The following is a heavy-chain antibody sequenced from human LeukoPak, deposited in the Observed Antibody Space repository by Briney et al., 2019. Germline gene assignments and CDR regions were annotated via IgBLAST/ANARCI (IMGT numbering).Heavy chain of an antibody. Sequence: GGSLSLSCEAYGLTFSSYWMSWVRQAPGKGLGWVANINPGGGTKNYVASVKGRVTISRDNAANSLYLQMDSQRAEDTAVDCCATTFPYCSSGTCALGGQGTLVTVSS. CDR3: ATTFPYCSSGTCAL. V-gene: IGHV3-7*01. D-gene: IGHD2-15*01. J-gene: IGHJ4*02. CDR2: INPGGGTK. CDR1: GLTFSSYW.